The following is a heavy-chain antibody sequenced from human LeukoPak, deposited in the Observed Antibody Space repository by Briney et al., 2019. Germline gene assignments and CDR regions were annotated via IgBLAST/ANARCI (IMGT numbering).Heavy chain of an antibody. V-gene: IGHV4-59*01. CDR2: VYDSEST. Sequence: SETLSLTCTVTGGPISSYYWSWIRQPPGKGLEWIGYVYDSESTNYNPSLKGRVAISLDTSKSQFSLRLTSVTAADSAVYFCARSPRLCSSTSCRYMDVWGKGTTVTVSS. D-gene: IGHD2-2*01. J-gene: IGHJ6*03. CDR1: GGPISSYY. CDR3: ARSPRLCSSTSCRYMDV.